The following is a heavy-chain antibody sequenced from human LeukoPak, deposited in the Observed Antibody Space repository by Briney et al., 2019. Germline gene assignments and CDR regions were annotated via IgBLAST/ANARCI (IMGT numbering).Heavy chain of an antibody. CDR3: ARATDSGYDQTPFDY. V-gene: IGHV1-69*13. D-gene: IGHD5-12*01. Sequence: SVKVSCKASGGTFSSYAIRWVRQAPGQGLEWMGGIIPIFGTANYAQKFQGRVTITADESTSTAYMELSSLRSEDMAVYYCARATDSGYDQTPFDYWGQGTLVTVSS. CDR1: GGTFSSYA. CDR2: IIPIFGTA. J-gene: IGHJ4*02.